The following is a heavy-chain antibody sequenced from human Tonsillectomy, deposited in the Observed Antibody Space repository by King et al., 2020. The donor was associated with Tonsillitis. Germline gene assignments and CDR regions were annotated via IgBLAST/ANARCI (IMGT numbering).Heavy chain of an antibody. CDR2: IYYSGST. CDR3: ARLITNYYESGGYPLGWFDP. D-gene: IGHD3-22*01. J-gene: IGHJ5*02. CDR1: GGSISSSSYY. V-gene: IGHV4-39*02. Sequence: LQLQESGPGLVKPSETLSLTCSVSGGSISSSSYYWGWIRQPPGKGLEWIGNIYYSGSTYYNPSLKSRVTISVDTSKNHFSLRLTSVTAADTAVYYCARLITNYYESGGYPLGWFDPGAREPWSPSPQ.